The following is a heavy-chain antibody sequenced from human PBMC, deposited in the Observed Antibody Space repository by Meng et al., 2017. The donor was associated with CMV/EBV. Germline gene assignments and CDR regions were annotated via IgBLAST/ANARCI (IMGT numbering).Heavy chain of an antibody. CDR1: GFTFSSYG. D-gene: IGHD2-2*01. J-gene: IGHJ6*02. V-gene: IGHV3-30*02. CDR2: IRYDGSNK. Sequence: GESLKISCAASGFTFSSYGMHWVRQAPGKGLEWVAFIRYDGSNKYYADSVKGRFTISRDNSKNTLYLQMGSLRAEDMAVYYCARGSCSSISCPYGMDVWGQGTTVTVSS. CDR3: ARGSCSSISCPYGMDV.